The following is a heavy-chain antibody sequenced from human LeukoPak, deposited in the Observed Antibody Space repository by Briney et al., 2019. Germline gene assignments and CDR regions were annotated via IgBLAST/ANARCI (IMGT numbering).Heavy chain of an antibody. J-gene: IGHJ6*04. CDR1: GFTFSSYA. V-gene: IGHV3-23*01. CDR3: AELGITLIGGV. CDR2: ISGSGGST. Sequence: GGSLRLSCAASGFTFSSYAMSWVRQASGKGLEWVSAISGSGGSTYYADSVKGRFTISRDNAKNSLYLQMNSLRAEDTAVYYCAELGITLIGGVWGKGTTVTISS. D-gene: IGHD3-10*02.